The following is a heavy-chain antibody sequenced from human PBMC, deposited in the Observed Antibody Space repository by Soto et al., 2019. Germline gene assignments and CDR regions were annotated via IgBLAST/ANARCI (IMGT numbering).Heavy chain of an antibody. D-gene: IGHD6-19*01. CDR1: VSSNY. CDR3: ARDRYLGSGWPYYFDY. Sequence: VSSNYMSWVRQAPGKGLEFVAVIWYDGSNKYYADSVKSRFTISRDNSKNTLYLQMNSLRAEDTAVYCCARDRYLGSGWPYYFDYWGQGTLVTVSS. J-gene: IGHJ4*02. V-gene: IGHV3-33*01. CDR2: IWYDGSNK.